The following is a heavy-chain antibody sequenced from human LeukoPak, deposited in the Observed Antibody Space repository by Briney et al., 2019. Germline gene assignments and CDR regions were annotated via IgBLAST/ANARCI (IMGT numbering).Heavy chain of an antibody. CDR2: IIPIFGTA. CDR3: AREYQSPSGSYPI. D-gene: IGHD1-26*01. Sequence: SVKATCKASGGTFSSYAISWVRQAPGQGLEWMGGIIPIFGTANYAQKFQGRVTITAAESTSTAYMELSSLRSEDTAVYYCAREYQSPSGSYPIWGQGTLVTVSS. V-gene: IGHV1-69*13. J-gene: IGHJ4*02. CDR1: GGTFSSYA.